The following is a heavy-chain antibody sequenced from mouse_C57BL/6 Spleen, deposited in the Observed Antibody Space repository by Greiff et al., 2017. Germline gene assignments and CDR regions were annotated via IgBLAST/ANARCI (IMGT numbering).Heavy chain of an antibody. V-gene: IGHV1-66*01. CDR3: ARRTDGDY. J-gene: IGHJ4*01. Sequence: VQLQQSGPELVKPGASVKISCKASGYSFTSYYIHWVKQRPGPGLEWIGWFYPGSGNTKYNEKFKGKATLTADTSSSSAYMQLSSLTAEDTAVYYCARRTDGDYWGQGTSGTVFS. CDR2: FYPGSGNT. CDR1: GYSFTSYY.